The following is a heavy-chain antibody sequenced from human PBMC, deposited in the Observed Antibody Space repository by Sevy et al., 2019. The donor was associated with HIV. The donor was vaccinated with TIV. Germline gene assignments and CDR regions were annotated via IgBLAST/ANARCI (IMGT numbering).Heavy chain of an antibody. J-gene: IGHJ6*02. D-gene: IGHD3-3*01. Sequence: ASVKVSCKASGGTFSSYASSWVRQAPGQGLEWMGGIIPIFGTGNYAQKFQGRVTITADESTSTAYMELSSLRSEDTAVYYCARAGRSGYYIDYYGMDVWGQGTTVTVSS. CDR1: GGTFSSYA. CDR2: IIPIFGTG. V-gene: IGHV1-69*13. CDR3: ARAGRSGYYIDYYGMDV.